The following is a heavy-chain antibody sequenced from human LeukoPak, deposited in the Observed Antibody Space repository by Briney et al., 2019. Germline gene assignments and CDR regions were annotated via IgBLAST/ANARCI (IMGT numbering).Heavy chain of an antibody. Sequence: GASVKVSCKASGYTFTSYGISWVRQAPGQGLEWMGWISPYNGNTNYAQKLQGRVTMTTDTSTSTAYMELRSLRSDDTAVYYCAGAHYDSSGYYDFDYWGKGTLVTVSS. V-gene: IGHV1-18*01. D-gene: IGHD3-22*01. CDR2: ISPYNGNT. CDR3: AGAHYDSSGYYDFDY. CDR1: GYTFTSYG. J-gene: IGHJ4*02.